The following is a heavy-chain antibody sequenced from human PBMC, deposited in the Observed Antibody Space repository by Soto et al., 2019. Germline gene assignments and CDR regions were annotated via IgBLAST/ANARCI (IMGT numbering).Heavy chain of an antibody. CDR1: GFTFSSYA. CDR2: ISGSGGST. D-gene: IGHD6-13*01. CDR3: ASSKSAANRLGYYYYYYMDV. Sequence: PGGSLRLSCAASGFTFSSYAMSWFRQAPGKGLEWVSAISGSGGSTYYADSVKGRFTISRDNSKNTLYLQMNSLRAEDTAVYYCASSKSAANRLGYYYYYYMDVWGKGTTVTVSS. J-gene: IGHJ6*03. V-gene: IGHV3-23*01.